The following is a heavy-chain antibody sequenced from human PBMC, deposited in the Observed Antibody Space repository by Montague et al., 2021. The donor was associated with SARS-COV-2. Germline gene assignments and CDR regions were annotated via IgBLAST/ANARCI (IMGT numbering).Heavy chain of an antibody. V-gene: IGHV4-4*02. Sequence: SETLSPTRAVSGASINSYENWWSWVRQPPGKGLEWIGEIYHIGAXNYNPSLTSRVTISIDTSRNQLSLRLSSVTAADTAVYYCARTRGGATRYFDYWGQGTLVTVSS. CDR3: ARTRGGATRYFDY. J-gene: IGHJ4*02. CDR2: IYHIGAX. D-gene: IGHD1-26*01. CDR1: GASINSYENW.